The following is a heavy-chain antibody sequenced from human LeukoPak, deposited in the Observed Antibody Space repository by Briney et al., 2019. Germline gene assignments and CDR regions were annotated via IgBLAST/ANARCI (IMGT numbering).Heavy chain of an antibody. V-gene: IGHV4-34*01. CDR2: INHSGST. Sequence: PSETLSLTCAVYGGSFSGYYWSWIRQPSGKGLEWIGEINHSGSTNYNPSLKSRVTISVDTSKNQFSLKLSSVTAADTAVYYCARASHYYGSGSYYYYYYGMDVWGQGTTVTVSS. CDR1: GGSFSGYY. CDR3: ARASHYYGSGSYYYYYYGMDV. J-gene: IGHJ6*02. D-gene: IGHD3-10*01.